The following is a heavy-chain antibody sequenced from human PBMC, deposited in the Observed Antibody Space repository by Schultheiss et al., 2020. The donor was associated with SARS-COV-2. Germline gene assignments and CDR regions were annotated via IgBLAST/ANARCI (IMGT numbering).Heavy chain of an antibody. J-gene: IGHJ6*03. CDR2: ISWNSGSI. CDR1: GFTFSSYW. Sequence: GGSLRLSCAASGFTFSSYWMHWVRQAPGKGLEWVSGISWNSGSIVYADSVKGRFTISRDNSKNTLYLQMNSLRAEDTAVYYCAVFSDYDFWSGYMDVWGKGTTVTVSS. CDR3: AVFSDYDFWSGYMDV. D-gene: IGHD3-3*01. V-gene: IGHV3-23*01.